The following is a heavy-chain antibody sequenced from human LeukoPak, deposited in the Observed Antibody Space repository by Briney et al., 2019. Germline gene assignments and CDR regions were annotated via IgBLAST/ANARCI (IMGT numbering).Heavy chain of an antibody. CDR3: ARTYYDFWSGYWNNWFDP. D-gene: IGHD3-3*01. Sequence: SVKVSCKASGGTFSSYAISWVRQAPGQGLEWMGRIIPIFGTANYAQKFQGRVTITTDESTSTAYMELSSLRSEDTAVYYCARTYYDFWSGYWNNWFDPWGQGTLVTVSS. J-gene: IGHJ5*02. CDR1: GGTFSSYA. V-gene: IGHV1-69*05. CDR2: IIPIFGTA.